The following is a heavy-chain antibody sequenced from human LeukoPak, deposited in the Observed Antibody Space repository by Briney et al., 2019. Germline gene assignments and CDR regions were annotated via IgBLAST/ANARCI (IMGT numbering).Heavy chain of an antibody. Sequence: SETLSLTCTVSGGSISTYYWSWIRKPPGKGLEWIGHIYNSGSTNYSPSLKSRVTISVDTSKSQFSLKLSSVTAADTAVYYCARERIVGATGAFDIWGQGTMVTVSS. CDR3: ARERIVGATGAFDI. CDR2: IYNSGST. CDR1: GGSISTYY. J-gene: IGHJ3*02. D-gene: IGHD1-26*01. V-gene: IGHV4-59*01.